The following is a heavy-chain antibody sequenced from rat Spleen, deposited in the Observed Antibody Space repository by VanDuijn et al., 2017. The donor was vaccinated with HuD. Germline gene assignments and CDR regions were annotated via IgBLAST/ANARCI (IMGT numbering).Heavy chain of an antibody. V-gene: IGHV5-29*01. Sequence: EVQLVESDGGLVQPGRSLKLSCAASGFTFSDYYMAWVRQAPTKGLEWVATISYDGSSTYYRASVKGRFTISRDNAKSTLYLQMDSLRSEDTATYYCASHRYGGYYVMDAWGQGASVTVSS. CDR2: ISYDGSST. CDR3: ASHRYGGYYVMDA. D-gene: IGHD1-5*01. CDR1: GFTFSDYY. J-gene: IGHJ4*01.